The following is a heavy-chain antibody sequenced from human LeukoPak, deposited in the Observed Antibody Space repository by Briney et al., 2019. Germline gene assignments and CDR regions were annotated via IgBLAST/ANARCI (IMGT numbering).Heavy chain of an antibody. CDR2: IYYSGST. V-gene: IGHV4-39*01. D-gene: IGHD3-22*01. J-gene: IGHJ6*02. CDR3: ARLKADSSGYFGMDV. Sequence: SETLSLTCTVSGGSISSSSYYWGWLRQPPGTGLEWIGSIYYSGSTYYNPSLKSRVTISVDTSKNQFSLKLSSVTAADTAVYYCARLKADSSGYFGMDVWGQGTTVTVSS. CDR1: GGSISSSSYY.